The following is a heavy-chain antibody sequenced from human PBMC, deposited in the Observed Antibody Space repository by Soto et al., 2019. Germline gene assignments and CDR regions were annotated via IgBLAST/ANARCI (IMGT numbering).Heavy chain of an antibody. Sequence: SETLSLTCIVSGGSISSSSYYWGWIRQPPGKGLEWIGSIYYSGSTYYNPSLKSRVTISVDTSKNQFSLKLSSVTAADTAVYYCARAVLPATAPFDYWGQGTLVTVSS. CDR1: GGSISSSSYY. J-gene: IGHJ4*02. CDR3: ARAVLPATAPFDY. V-gene: IGHV4-39*07. CDR2: IYYSGST. D-gene: IGHD2-2*01.